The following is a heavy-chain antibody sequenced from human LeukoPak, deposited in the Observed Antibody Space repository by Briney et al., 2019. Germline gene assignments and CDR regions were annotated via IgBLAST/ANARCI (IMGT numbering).Heavy chain of an antibody. J-gene: IGHJ5*02. CDR1: GFTFSSYA. CDR2: ISGSGGST. Sequence: TGGSLRLSCAASGFTFSSYAMSWVRQAPGKGLEWVSAISGSGGSTYYADSVKGRFTISRDNSKNTLYLQMNSLRAEDTAVYYCAKRRGIAAAGTENWFDPWGQGTLVTVSS. CDR3: AKRRGIAAAGTENWFDP. D-gene: IGHD6-13*01. V-gene: IGHV3-23*01.